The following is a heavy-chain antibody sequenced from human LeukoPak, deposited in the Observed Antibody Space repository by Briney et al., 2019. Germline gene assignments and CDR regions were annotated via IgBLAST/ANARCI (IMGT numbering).Heavy chain of an antibody. D-gene: IGHD6-19*01. V-gene: IGHV1-8*01. CDR1: GYTFTSFD. CDR2: MNPNSGNT. J-gene: IGHJ6*03. CDR3: ARGTQWRGDYYYMDI. Sequence: ASVKVSCKASGYTFTSFDINWVRQATGQGLEWMGWMNPNSGNTGYAQKFQGRVTMAMNTSISTAYIELRSLRSEDTAVYYCARGTQWRGDYYYMDIWGKGTTVTVSS.